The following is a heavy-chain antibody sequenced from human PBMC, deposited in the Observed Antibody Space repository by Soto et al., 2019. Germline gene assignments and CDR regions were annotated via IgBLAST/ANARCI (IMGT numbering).Heavy chain of an antibody. CDR3: ARATWGVQDYGDYVGFDY. D-gene: IGHD4-17*01. CDR2: ISAYNGNT. Sequence: ASVKVSCKASGYTFTSYGISWVRQAPGQGLEWMGWISAYNGNTNYAQKLQGRVTMTTDTSTSTAYMELRSLRSDDTAVYYCARATWGVQDYGDYVGFDYWGQGTLVTVSS. V-gene: IGHV1-18*01. CDR1: GYTFTSYG. J-gene: IGHJ4*02.